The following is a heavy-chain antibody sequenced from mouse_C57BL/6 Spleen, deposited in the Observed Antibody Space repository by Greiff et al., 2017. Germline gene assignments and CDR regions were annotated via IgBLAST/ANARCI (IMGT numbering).Heavy chain of an antibody. Sequence: VQLQQSGPELVKPGASVKIPCKASGYTFTDYNMDWVKQSHGKSLEWIGDINPNNGGTIYNQKFKGKATLTVDKSSSTAYRELRSLTSEDTAVYYCARDGRLRLYWYFDVWGTGTTVTVSS. J-gene: IGHJ1*03. V-gene: IGHV1-18*01. CDR2: INPNNGGT. CDR1: GYTFTDYN. CDR3: ARDGRLRLYWYFDV. D-gene: IGHD2-2*01.